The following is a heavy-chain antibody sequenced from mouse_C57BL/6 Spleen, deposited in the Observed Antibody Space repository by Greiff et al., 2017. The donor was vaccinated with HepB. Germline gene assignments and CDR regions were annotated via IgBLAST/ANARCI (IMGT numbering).Heavy chain of an antibody. Sequence: VQLQQSGAELASPGASVKLSCKASGYTFTSYGISWVKQRTGQGLEWIGEIYPRSGNTYYNEKFKGKATLTADKSSSTAYMELRSLTSEDSAVYFCARFPSYDGYYRYFDVWGTVTTVTVSS. V-gene: IGHV1-81*01. CDR2: IYPRSGNT. J-gene: IGHJ1*03. CDR3: ARFPSYDGYYRYFDV. CDR1: GYTFTSYG. D-gene: IGHD2-3*01.